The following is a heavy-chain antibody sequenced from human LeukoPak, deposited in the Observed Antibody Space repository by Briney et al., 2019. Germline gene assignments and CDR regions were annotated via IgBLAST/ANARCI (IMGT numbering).Heavy chain of an antibody. CDR3: ARLGAYYYDSSGYYYNRYFDY. J-gene: IGHJ4*02. D-gene: IGHD3-22*01. V-gene: IGHV4-38-2*02. Sequence: SETLSLTCTVSGYSFSSGYYWGWIRQSPGKGLEWIGSVYHSGSTYYNPSLKSPVTISVDTSKNQFSLELSSVTAADTAVYYCARLGAYYYDSSGYYYNRYFDYWGQGILVTVSS. CDR1: GYSFSSGYY. CDR2: VYHSGST.